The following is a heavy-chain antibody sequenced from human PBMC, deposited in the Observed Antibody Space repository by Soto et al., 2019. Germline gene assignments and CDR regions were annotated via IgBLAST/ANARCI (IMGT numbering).Heavy chain of an antibody. J-gene: IGHJ4*02. CDR2: IGTRTGDL. Sequence: PVGSLRLSCAASGFTFTSYAMTWVRQGPGKGLEWVSSIGTRTGDLLYADSVKGRFTISRDNSRNTLYLQMNSPRTEDTAIYYCAKRSLSGTYYFDYWGQGTLVTVSS. D-gene: IGHD1-26*01. CDR3: AKRSLSGTYYFDY. CDR1: GFTFTSYA. V-gene: IGHV3-23*01.